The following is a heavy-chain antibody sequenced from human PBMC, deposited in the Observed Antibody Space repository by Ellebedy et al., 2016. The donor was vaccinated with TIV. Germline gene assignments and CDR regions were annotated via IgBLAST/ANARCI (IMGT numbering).Heavy chain of an antibody. Sequence: PSETLSLTCTVSGGSINNYYWTWLRQPPGKELEWLGYIYDSGSTKYNSSLESRVTMSVDTSKNQFSLKLTSVTAADTAVYYCARHMVRIRLGMDVWGQGTTVIVSS. J-gene: IGHJ6*02. CDR1: GGSINNYY. D-gene: IGHD3-10*01. V-gene: IGHV4-59*08. CDR2: IYDSGST. CDR3: ARHMVRIRLGMDV.